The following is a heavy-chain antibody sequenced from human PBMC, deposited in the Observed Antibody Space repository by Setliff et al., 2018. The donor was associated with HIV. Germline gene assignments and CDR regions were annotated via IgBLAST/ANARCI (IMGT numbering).Heavy chain of an antibody. CDR3: VRERVGGYFDY. CDR2: INPDGGGT. CDR1: GYNFRGYY. V-gene: IGHV1-2*06. D-gene: IGHD3-10*01. J-gene: IGHJ4*02. Sequence: ASVKVSCKASGYNFRGYYIHWVRQAPGQGLEWMGRINPDGGGTLYAQNFQGRFTMSRDTTTNTVYMELSSLRAEDTAVYYCVRERVGGYFDYWGQGTLVTVSS.